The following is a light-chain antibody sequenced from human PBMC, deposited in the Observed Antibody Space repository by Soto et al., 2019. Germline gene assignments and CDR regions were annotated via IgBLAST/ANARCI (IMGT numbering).Light chain of an antibody. J-gene: IGLJ2*01. CDR3: SSYTSSSTVV. V-gene: IGLV2-14*01. CDR2: DVS. CDR1: SSDVGGYSY. Sequence: QSALTQPASVSGSPGQSITISCTGTSSDVGGYSYVSWYQQHPGKAPKLMIYDVSNRPSGVSNRFSGCKSGNTASLTISGLQAVDEADYYCSSYTSSSTVVFGGWTKLTVL.